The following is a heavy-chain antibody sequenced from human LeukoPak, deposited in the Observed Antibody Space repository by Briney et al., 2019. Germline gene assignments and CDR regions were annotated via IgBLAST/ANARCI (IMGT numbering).Heavy chain of an antibody. D-gene: IGHD6-13*01. J-gene: IGHJ4*02. CDR2: ISGSSSNT. CDR3: ASSAGAAAGLDY. V-gene: IGHV3-11*06. CDR1: GFTFSDYY. Sequence: GGSLRLSCAASGFTFSDYYMSWIRQAPGKGLEWVSYISGSSSNTNHADSVKGRFTISRDNAKNSLYLQMNSLRAEDTAVYYCASSAGAAAGLDYWGQGTLVTVSS.